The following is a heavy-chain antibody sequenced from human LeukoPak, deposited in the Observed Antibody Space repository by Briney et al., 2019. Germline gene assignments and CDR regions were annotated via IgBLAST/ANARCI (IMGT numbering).Heavy chain of an antibody. CDR2: INEDGSEK. J-gene: IGHJ4*02. V-gene: IGHV3-7*01. CDR3: ARGGQIGTVDY. Sequence: GGSLRLSCAASGFIFSTYWMSWVRQAPGKGLEWVANINEDGSEKYYVDSVKGRFTISRDNAKISVYLQMNSPGAEDTAVYYCARGGQIGTVDYWGQGALVTVSS. D-gene: IGHD1-1*01. CDR1: GFIFSTYW.